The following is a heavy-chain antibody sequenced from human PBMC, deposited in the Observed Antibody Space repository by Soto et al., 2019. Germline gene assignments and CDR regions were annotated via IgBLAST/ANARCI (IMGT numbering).Heavy chain of an antibody. CDR1: GGSISSGGYY. Sequence: SETLSLTCTVSGGSISSGGYYWSWIRQHPGKGLEWIGYIYYSGSTYYNPSLKSRVTISVDTSKNQFSLKLSSVTAADTAVYYCAREEACSGGSCYGWFDPWGQGTLVTVSS. CDR2: IYYSGST. J-gene: IGHJ5*02. D-gene: IGHD2-15*01. CDR3: AREEACSGGSCYGWFDP. V-gene: IGHV4-31*03.